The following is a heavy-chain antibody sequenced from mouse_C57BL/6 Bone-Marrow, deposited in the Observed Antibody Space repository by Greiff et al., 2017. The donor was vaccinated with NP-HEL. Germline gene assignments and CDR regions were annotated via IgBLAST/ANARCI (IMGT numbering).Heavy chain of an antibody. D-gene: IGHD2-3*01. V-gene: IGHV1-81*01. CDR1: GYTFTSYG. CDR2: IYPRSGNT. CDR3: ARKGWLLKDY. J-gene: IGHJ2*01. Sequence: VKLMESGAELARPGASVKLSCKASGYTFTSYGISWVKQRPGQGLEWIGEIYPRSGNTYYNEKFKGKATLTADKSSSTAYMELRSLTSEDAAVYFCARKGWLLKDYWGQGTTLTVSS.